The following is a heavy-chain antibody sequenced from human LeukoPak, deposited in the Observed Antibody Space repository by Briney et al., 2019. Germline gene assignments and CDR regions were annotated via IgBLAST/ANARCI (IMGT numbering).Heavy chain of an antibody. CDR2: INTNTGNP. CDR3: ASSPTGDVDAFDI. CDR1: GGTFSSYA. V-gene: IGHV7-4-1*02. D-gene: IGHD3-16*01. Sequence: ASVKVSCKASGGTFSSYAISWVRQAPGQGLEWMGWINTNTGNPTYAQGFTGRFVFSLDTSVSTAYLQISSLKAEDTAVYYCASSPTGDVDAFDIWGQGTMVTVSS. J-gene: IGHJ3*02.